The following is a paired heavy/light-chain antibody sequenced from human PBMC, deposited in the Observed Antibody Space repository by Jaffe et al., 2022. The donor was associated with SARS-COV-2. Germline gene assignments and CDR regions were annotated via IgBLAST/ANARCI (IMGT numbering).Heavy chain of an antibody. CDR3: ARASVVTGRNYYAMDV. J-gene: IGHJ6*02. D-gene: IGHD6-19*01. CDR1: GFTFSDYG. CDR2: IWNDASNK. V-gene: IGHV3-33*01. Sequence: QVHLVESGGGGVQPGGSLRLSCAASGFTFSDYGMHWVRQAPGKGLEWVAVIWNDASNKYYVDSVKGRFTISRDNSKNTLHLQMNSLRAEDTAVYFCARASVVTGRNYYAMDVWGQGTTVTVSS.
Light chain of an antibody. V-gene: IGKV1-5*03. Sequence: DIQMTQSPSTLSASVGDRVTITCRASQSISSWLAWYQQKPGKVPNLLIYEASSLESGVPSRFSGSGSGTEFTLTISSLQPDDFATYYCQQYDSFSTFGQGTKVEIK. CDR3: QQYDSFST. J-gene: IGKJ1*01. CDR2: EAS. CDR1: QSISSW.